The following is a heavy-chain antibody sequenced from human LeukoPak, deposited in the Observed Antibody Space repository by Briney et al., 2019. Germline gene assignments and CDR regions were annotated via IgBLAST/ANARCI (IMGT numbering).Heavy chain of an antibody. CDR2: IYPGDSDT. J-gene: IGHJ4*02. D-gene: IGHD4-17*01. CDR1: GYSFTNYW. CDR3: ARGDYGDYRVYYTLFDY. Sequence: GESLKISCKGSGYSFTNYWIGWVRQMPGKGLEWMGIIYPGDSDTRYSPSFQGQVTISADKSISTAYLQWSSLKASDTAMYYCARGDYGDYRVYYTLFDYWGQGTPVTVSS. V-gene: IGHV5-51*01.